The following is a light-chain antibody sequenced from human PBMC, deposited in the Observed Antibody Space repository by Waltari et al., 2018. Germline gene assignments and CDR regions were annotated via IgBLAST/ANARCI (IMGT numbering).Light chain of an antibody. V-gene: IGKV1-39*01. CDR2: GAS. CDR3: QQSFNVPIT. Sequence: DIQMTQSPSSLSASVGGRVSITCRSSQNINTYLNWYQQKPGKAPNLLIFGASTLQSGVPSRFSGSGSGTDFTLTINSLQPEDFATYYCQQSFNVPITFGQGTRLEIK. CDR1: QNINTY. J-gene: IGKJ5*01.